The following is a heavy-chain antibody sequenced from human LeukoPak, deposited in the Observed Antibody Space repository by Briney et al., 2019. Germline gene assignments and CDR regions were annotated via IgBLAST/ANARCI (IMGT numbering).Heavy chain of an antibody. D-gene: IGHD3-3*01. J-gene: IGHJ6*03. CDR3: ARGPRSGYYYYYYMDV. CDR1: GGTFSSYA. Sequence: SVKVSCKASGGTFSSYAISWVRQAPGQGLEWMGGIIPIFGTANYAQKFQGRVTITADKSTSTAYMELSSLRSEDTAVYYCARGPRSGYYYYYYMDVWGKGTTVTVSS. V-gene: IGHV1-69*06. CDR2: IIPIFGTA.